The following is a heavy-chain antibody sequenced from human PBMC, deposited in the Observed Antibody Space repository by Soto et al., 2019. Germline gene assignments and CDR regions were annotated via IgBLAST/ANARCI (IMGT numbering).Heavy chain of an antibody. CDR2: ISYAGNNI. V-gene: IGHV3-30*18. Sequence: GGSLRLSCAASGFTFRNFVMHWVRQAPGKGLEWVAVISYAGNNIYYADSVKGRFTISRDNSGNTLYLEMSSLRGEDTAVYYCAEDQSSIFRSGSGMDVWGQGTTVTVSS. CDR1: GFTFRNFV. D-gene: IGHD3-3*01. J-gene: IGHJ6*02. CDR3: AEDQSSIFRSGSGMDV.